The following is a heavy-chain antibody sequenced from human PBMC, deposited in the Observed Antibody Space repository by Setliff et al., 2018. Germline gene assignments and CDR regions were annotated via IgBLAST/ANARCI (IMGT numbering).Heavy chain of an antibody. V-gene: IGHV4-4*02. CDR2: IYHDGNDKFNPSV. D-gene: IGHD1-26*01. CDR3: ARSYHLVLTNWFDA. J-gene: IGHJ5*01. CDR1: GASINSLSW. Sequence: PSETLSLTCTVSGASINSLSWWSWVRQSPGKGLEWIGEIYHDGNDKFNPSVHYSPSLKSRVTISIDTSKNQFSLRLTSVTAADTAVYYCARSYHLVLTNWFDAWGHGTLVTVSS.